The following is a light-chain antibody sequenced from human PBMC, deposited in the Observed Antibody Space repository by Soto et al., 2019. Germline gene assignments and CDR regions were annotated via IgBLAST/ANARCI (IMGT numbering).Light chain of an antibody. Sequence: EIVMTQSPATLSLAPGERATLSCRASQSVNTYLAWYQHKPRQAPRLLIYDASTRASDIPARFSGSGSGTHFTLTISSLEPEDFAVYYCQQRSNTFTFGPGTKLD. J-gene: IGKJ3*01. CDR1: QSVNTY. CDR3: QQRSNTFT. CDR2: DAS. V-gene: IGKV3-11*01.